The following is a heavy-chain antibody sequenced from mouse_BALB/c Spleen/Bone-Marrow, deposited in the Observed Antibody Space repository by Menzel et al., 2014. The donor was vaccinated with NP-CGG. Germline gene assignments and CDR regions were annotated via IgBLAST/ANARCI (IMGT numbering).Heavy chain of an antibody. CDR1: GFTFSSYA. V-gene: IGHV5-9-3*01. CDR2: ISSGGSYT. CDR3: ARQREVRPYYYAMDY. Sequence: VQLKESGGGLVKPGGSLKLSCAASGFTFSSYAMSWVRQTPEKRLEGVATISSGGSYTYYPDSVKGRFTISRDNAKNTLYLQMSSLRSEDTAMYYCARQREVRPYYYAMDYWGQGTSVTVSS. D-gene: IGHD2-14*01. J-gene: IGHJ4*01.